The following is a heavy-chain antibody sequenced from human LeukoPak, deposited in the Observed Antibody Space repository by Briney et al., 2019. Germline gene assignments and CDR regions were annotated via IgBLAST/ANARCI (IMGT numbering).Heavy chain of an antibody. CDR3: ARDKIVGATKLDY. CDR1: GFTFGDYA. V-gene: IGHV3-7*01. Sequence: GGSLRLSCTASGFTFGDYAMSWVRQAPGKGLEWVANIKEDGSEKRYVDSVKGRFTISRDNAKNSLYLQMNSLRAEDTAVYYCARDKIVGATKLDYWGQGTLVTVSS. CDR2: IKEDGSEK. J-gene: IGHJ4*02. D-gene: IGHD1-26*01.